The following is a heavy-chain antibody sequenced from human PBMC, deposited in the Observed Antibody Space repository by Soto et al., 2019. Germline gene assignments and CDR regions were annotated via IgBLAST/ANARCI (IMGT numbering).Heavy chain of an antibody. D-gene: IGHD1-26*01. CDR3: AIETPDSAH. CDR2: IIGSGGST. Sequence: GGSLRLSCTASGSTFRTYAMNWVRQVPGKGLEWVSGIIGSGGSTYYADSVKGRFTISRDNSKNTLYLQMNSLRAEDTAVYYCAIETPDSAHWGQGTLVTVSS. J-gene: IGHJ4*02. CDR1: GSTFRTYA. V-gene: IGHV3-23*01.